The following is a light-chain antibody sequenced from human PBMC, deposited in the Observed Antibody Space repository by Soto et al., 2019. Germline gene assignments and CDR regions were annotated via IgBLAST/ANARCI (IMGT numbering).Light chain of an antibody. CDR3: YSTASSGTQRV. CDR1: ALPKKY. Sequence: SYELTQPPSVSVSPGQTARITCSGDALPKKYAYWYQQKSGQAPVVVIYEDSKRPSGIPERFSGSNSGTLATLTISGAQVEDEADYYWYSTASSGTQRVFGGGTKLTVL. CDR2: EDS. J-gene: IGLJ3*02. V-gene: IGLV3-10*01.